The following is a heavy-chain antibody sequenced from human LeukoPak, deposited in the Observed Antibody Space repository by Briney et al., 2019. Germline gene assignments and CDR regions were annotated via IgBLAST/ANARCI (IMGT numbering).Heavy chain of an antibody. CDR1: GGSISSGDYY. D-gene: IGHD6-19*01. V-gene: IGHV4-30-4*08. J-gene: IGHJ4*02. CDR3: ARHAPSDTTGWYYFDY. CDR2: IYYSGST. Sequence: SQTLSLTCTVSGGSISSGDYYWSWIRQPPGKGLEWIGYIYYSGSTYYNPSLKSRVTISVDTSKSQFSLKLSSVTAADTAVYYCARHAPSDTTGWYYFDYWGRGTLVTVSS.